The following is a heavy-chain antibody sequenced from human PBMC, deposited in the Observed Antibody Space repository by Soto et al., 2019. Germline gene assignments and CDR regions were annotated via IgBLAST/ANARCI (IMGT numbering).Heavy chain of an antibody. Sequence: SETLSLTCTVSGGSISPYYCSWIRQSPGKGLEWIGYISYSGNPYYSPSLKSRVIMSLDTSKNQITLKVASATAADTAVYFCARGVGSSPPRYWGQGTLVTVSS. D-gene: IGHD1-26*01. CDR2: ISYSGNP. V-gene: IGHV4-59*01. J-gene: IGHJ4*02. CDR1: GGSISPYY. CDR3: ARGVGSSPPRY.